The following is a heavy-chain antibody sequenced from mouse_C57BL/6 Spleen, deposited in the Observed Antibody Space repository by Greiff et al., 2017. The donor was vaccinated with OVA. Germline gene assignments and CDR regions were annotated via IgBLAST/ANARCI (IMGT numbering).Heavy chain of an antibody. CDR1: GFTFSSYA. CDR2: ISSGGDYI. D-gene: IGHD4-1*01. V-gene: IGHV5-9-1*02. J-gene: IGHJ3*01. CDR3: TRDRTGTGVAWFAY. Sequence: EVQRVESGEGLVKPGGSLKLSCAASGFTFSSYAMSWVRQTPEKRLEWVAYISSGGDYIYYADTVKGRFTISRDNARNTLYLQMSSLKSEDTAMYYCTRDRTGTGVAWFAYWGQGTLVTVSA.